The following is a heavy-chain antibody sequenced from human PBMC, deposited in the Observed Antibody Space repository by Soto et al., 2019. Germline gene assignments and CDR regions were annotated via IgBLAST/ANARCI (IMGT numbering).Heavy chain of an antibody. CDR2: IKSDGGST. V-gene: IGHV3-74*01. J-gene: IGHJ4*02. CDR3: VRDRSTCKDY. CDR1: GFSFGSYW. D-gene: IGHD2-2*01. Sequence: EVHQVESGGGLVQPGGSLRLSCAASGFSFGSYWMHWVRQVPGKNLVWVARIKSDGGSTDYADFVKGRFSISRDNTKNRLYLQMDSLRTDDTAVYYCVRDRSTCKDYWGQGTLVTVSS.